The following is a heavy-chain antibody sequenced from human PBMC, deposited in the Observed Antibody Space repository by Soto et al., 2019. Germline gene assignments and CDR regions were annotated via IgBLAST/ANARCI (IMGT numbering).Heavy chain of an antibody. CDR1: GFTFSSYA. D-gene: IGHD2-2*01. V-gene: IGHV3-23*01. J-gene: IGHJ5*02. Sequence: GGSLRLSCAASGFTFSSYAMSWVRQAPGKGLEWVSAISGSVGSTYYADSVKGRFTISRDNSKNTLYLQMNSLRAEDTAVYYCAKDQHLFPAAPFDPWGQGTRVTFSS. CDR2: ISGSVGST. CDR3: AKDQHLFPAAPFDP.